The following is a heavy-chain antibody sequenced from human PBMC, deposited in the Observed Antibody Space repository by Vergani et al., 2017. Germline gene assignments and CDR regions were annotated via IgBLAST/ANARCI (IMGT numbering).Heavy chain of an antibody. D-gene: IGHD3-16*02. CDR3: ARGGSDDYVWGSYHPLDY. Sequence: QVQLVQSGAEVKKPGASVKVSCKASGGTFSSYAISWVRQAPGQGLEWMGRIIPILGIANYAQKFQGRVTITADKSTSTAYMELSSLRSEDTAVYYCARGGSDDYVWGSYHPLDYWGQGTLVTVSS. V-gene: IGHV1-69*04. J-gene: IGHJ4*02. CDR1: GGTFSSYA. CDR2: IIPILGIA.